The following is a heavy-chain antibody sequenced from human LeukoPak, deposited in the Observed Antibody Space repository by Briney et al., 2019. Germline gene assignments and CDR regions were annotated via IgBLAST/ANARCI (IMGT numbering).Heavy chain of an antibody. V-gene: IGHV3-23*01. CDR1: GFTFSSYG. CDR2: ISGSGGNT. Sequence: GGSLRLSCAASGFTFSSYGMSWVRQAPGKGLEWVSGISGSGGNTYYADSVKGRFTISRDSSKNTLYLQMNSLRAEDTAVYYCAKLHYGANSGGRYGMDVWGQGTTVTVSS. CDR3: AKLHYGANSGGRYGMDV. J-gene: IGHJ6*02. D-gene: IGHD4-23*01.